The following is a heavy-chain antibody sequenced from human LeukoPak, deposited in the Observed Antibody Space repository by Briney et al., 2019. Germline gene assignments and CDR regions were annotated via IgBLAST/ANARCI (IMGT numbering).Heavy chain of an antibody. V-gene: IGHV4-30-4*01. Sequence: SQTLSLTCTVSGGSISSGDYYWSWIRQPPGKGLEWIGYIYYGGSTYYNPSLKSRVTISVDTSKNQFSLKLSSVTAADTAVYYCARENRDPQNYYGSAYDYWGQGTLVTVSS. CDR2: IYYGGST. D-gene: IGHD3-10*01. J-gene: IGHJ4*02. CDR1: GGSISSGDYY. CDR3: ARENRDPQNYYGSAYDY.